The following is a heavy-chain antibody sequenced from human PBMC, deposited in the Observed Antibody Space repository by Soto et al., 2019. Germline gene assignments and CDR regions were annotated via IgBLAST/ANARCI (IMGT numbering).Heavy chain of an antibody. Sequence: ASVKVSCKASGYTFTSYDINWVRQATGQGLEWMGWMNPNSGNTGYAQKLQGRVTMTRNTSISTAYMELSSLRSEDTAVYYCARSVPTYYYYYMDVWGKGTTVTVSS. CDR1: GYTFTSYD. V-gene: IGHV1-8*01. CDR3: ARSVPTYYYYYMDV. J-gene: IGHJ6*03. CDR2: MNPNSGNT.